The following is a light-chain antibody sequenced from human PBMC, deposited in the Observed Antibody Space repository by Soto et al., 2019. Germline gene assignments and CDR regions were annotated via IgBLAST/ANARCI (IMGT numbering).Light chain of an antibody. V-gene: IGKV3-15*01. CDR2: NAS. Sequence: EIVLTQSPATLSVSPGESATLSCRASQSVSRHLAWYQQKPGQAPRFLIYNASTRATGIPATFSGSGSGTEFTLTISSLQSEDFAVYYCLQYSDWPPRYTFGQGTKLEIK. J-gene: IGKJ2*01. CDR3: LQYSDWPPRYT. CDR1: QSVSRH.